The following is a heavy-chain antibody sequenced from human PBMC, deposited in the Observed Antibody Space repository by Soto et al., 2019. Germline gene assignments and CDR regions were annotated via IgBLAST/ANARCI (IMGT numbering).Heavy chain of an antibody. CDR1: GGSISSSSYY. D-gene: IGHD2-15*01. Sequence: QLQLQESGPGLVKPSETLSLTGTVSGGSISSSSYYWGWIRQPPGKGLEWIGSIYYSGSTYYNPSLKSRVTISVDTAKNQFSLKLSSVTAADTAVYYCARHQILVYFDYWGQGTLVTFSS. J-gene: IGHJ4*02. CDR2: IYYSGST. CDR3: ARHQILVYFDY. V-gene: IGHV4-39*01.